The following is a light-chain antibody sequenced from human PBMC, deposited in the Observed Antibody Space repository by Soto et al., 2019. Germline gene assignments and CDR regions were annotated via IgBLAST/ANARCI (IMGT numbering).Light chain of an antibody. J-gene: IGKJ1*01. Sequence: EIVLTQSPGTLSLSPGERATLSCRASQSVSSSYLAWYQQKPGQAPRLLIYGASSMATGIPDRFSGSGSGTDFTLTISRLKPEDFAVYYCQQYGSSPPTFGQGTKVEIK. CDR2: GAS. CDR1: QSVSSSY. V-gene: IGKV3-20*01. CDR3: QQYGSSPPT.